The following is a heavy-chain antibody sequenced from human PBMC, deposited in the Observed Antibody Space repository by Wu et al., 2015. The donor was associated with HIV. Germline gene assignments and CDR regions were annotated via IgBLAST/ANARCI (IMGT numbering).Heavy chain of an antibody. V-gene: IGHV1-2*02. J-gene: IGHJ4*02. Sequence: QVHLVQFGGEVKKPGSSVKVTCKASGDGFTSYAVSWVRQAPGQGLEWMGWISPNSGGTKYAQKFQGRVTMTRDTSISTAYMDLKRLSSDDTAIYYCAKVVAPGVATYYFDYWGQGTLVTVSS. CDR2: ISPNSGGT. D-gene: IGHD2-2*01. CDR1: GDGFTSYA. CDR3: AKVVAPGVATYYFDY.